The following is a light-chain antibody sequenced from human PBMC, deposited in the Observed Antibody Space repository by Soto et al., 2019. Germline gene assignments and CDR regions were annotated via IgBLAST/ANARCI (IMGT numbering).Light chain of an antibody. CDR3: QQYGSSPKFT. CDR1: QSVSSSY. V-gene: IGKV3-20*01. CDR2: GAS. Sequence: EIVLTQSPGTLSLSPGERATLSCRASQSVSSSYLAWYQQKPGQAPRLLIYGASSMATGIPDRFSGSGSGTDFTLTISKLKPEDFAVYYCQQYGSSPKFTFGPGTKVDIK. J-gene: IGKJ3*01.